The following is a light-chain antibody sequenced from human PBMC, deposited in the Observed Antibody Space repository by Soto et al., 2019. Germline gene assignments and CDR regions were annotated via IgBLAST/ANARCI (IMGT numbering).Light chain of an antibody. V-gene: IGLV1-44*01. CDR2: SNS. J-gene: IGLJ1*01. CDR1: SSNIGSNT. Sequence: QSVLTQPPSASGTPGQGVTISCSGSSSNIGSNTVNWYQHLPGTAPKVLIYSNSQRPPGVPDRFSGSKSGTSASLAISGLQSEDEADYYCAARDDSINGYVFGTGTKVTVL. CDR3: AARDDSINGYV.